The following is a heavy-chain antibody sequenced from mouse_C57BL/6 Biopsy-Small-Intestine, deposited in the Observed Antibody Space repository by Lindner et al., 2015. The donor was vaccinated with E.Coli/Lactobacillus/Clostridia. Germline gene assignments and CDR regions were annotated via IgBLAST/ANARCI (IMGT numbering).Heavy chain of an antibody. CDR2: IYPGGGYT. V-gene: IGHV1-63*01. J-gene: IGHJ2*01. CDR1: GYTFTHYW. D-gene: IGHD1-1*01. Sequence: VQLQESGAELVRPGTSAKMSCKASGYTFTHYWIGWAKQRPGHGLEWIGDIYPGGGYTNYNEKFKGKATLTADKSSSTAYLQFSSLTSEDSAMYFCARLLKDCFDYWGQGTTLTVSS. CDR3: ARLLKDCFDY.